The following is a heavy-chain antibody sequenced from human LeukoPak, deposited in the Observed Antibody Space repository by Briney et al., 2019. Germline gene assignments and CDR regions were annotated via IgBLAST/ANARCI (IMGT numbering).Heavy chain of an antibody. CDR1: GFTFSSYA. V-gene: IGHV3-23*01. Sequence: GGSLRLSCAASGFTFSSYAMSWVRQAPGKGLEWVSAISGSGGSTYYADSVKGRFTISRDNSKNTLYLQMNSLRAEDTAVYYCAKLFTVTTYSPIGYWGQGTLVTVSS. CDR2: ISGSGGST. J-gene: IGHJ4*02. D-gene: IGHD4-11*01. CDR3: AKLFTVTTYSPIGY.